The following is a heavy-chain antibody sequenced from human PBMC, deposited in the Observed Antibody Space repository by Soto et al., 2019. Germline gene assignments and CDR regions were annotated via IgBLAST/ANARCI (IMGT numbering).Heavy chain of an antibody. Sequence: EVQLVESGGGLVLPGGSLRLSCAASGFTFSRYWMHWVRQAPGKGLVWVSRISSYGSATHYADSVKGRFTISRDNAKNTLDLQMNSLRADDTAVYYCAGNYAYAEDYYWDGIDVWGQWTTVTVSS. CDR3: AGNYAYAEDYYWDGIDV. D-gene: IGHD3-16*01. CDR1: GFTFSRYW. CDR2: ISSYGSAT. J-gene: IGHJ6*02. V-gene: IGHV3-74*01.